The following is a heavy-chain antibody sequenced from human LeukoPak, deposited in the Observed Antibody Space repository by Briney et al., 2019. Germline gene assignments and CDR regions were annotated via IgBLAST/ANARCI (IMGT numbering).Heavy chain of an antibody. Sequence: SVKVSCKASGGTFSSYAISWVRQAPGQGLEWMGRIIPIFGIANYAQKFQGRVTITADKSASTAYMELSSLRSEDTAVYYCAKGYCSSTSCYADGMDVWGQGTTVTVSS. CDR2: IIPIFGIA. D-gene: IGHD2-2*01. J-gene: IGHJ6*02. V-gene: IGHV1-69*04. CDR1: GGTFSSYA. CDR3: AKGYCSSTSCYADGMDV.